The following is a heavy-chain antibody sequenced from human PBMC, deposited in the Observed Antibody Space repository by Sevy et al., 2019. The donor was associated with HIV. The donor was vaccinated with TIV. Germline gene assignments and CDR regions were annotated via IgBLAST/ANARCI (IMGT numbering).Heavy chain of an antibody. Sequence: GGSLRLSCAASGFTFSSYSMNWVRQAPGKGLEWVSYISYESDTIYYADSVRGRFTIFRDNAKNSLSLQMNILRAEDTAVYYCARGLAALLGYYYGMDVWGQGTTVTVSS. V-gene: IGHV3-48*01. CDR2: ISYESDTI. D-gene: IGHD6-6*01. CDR1: GFTFSSYS. CDR3: ARGLAALLGYYYGMDV. J-gene: IGHJ6*02.